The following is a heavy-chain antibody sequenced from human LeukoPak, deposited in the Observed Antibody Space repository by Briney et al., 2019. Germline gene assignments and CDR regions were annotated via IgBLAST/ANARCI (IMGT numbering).Heavy chain of an antibody. CDR2: IYYRGTT. CDR1: GYSISSGYY. CDR3: ARDAEWGSSWYY. J-gene: IGHJ4*02. V-gene: IGHV4-38-2*02. Sequence: SETLSLTCTVSGYSISSGYYWGWIRQPPGEGLEWVGTIYYRGTTYYNPSLKSRVTLSVDTSKNQFSLKLSSVTAADTAVYYCARDAEWGSSWYYWGQGTLVTVSS. D-gene: IGHD6-13*01.